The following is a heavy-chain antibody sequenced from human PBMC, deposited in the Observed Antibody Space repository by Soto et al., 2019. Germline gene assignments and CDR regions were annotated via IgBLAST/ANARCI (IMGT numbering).Heavy chain of an antibody. CDR2: ISSGSDYI. CDR1: GFTFSDYS. D-gene: IGHD3-10*01. CDR3: ARGTTVGDNWFDP. Sequence: EVQLVESGGGLVKPGGSLRLSCAASGFTFSDYSMNWVRQAPRKGLEWVSSISSGSDYIYYADSVKGRFTISRDNAKNSLYLQMNSLRAEDTAVYYCARGTTVGDNWFDPWGQGTLVTVSS. V-gene: IGHV3-21*01. J-gene: IGHJ5*02.